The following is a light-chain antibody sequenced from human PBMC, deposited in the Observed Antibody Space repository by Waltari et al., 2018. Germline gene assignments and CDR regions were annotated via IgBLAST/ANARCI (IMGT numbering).Light chain of an antibody. V-gene: IGKV1-17*03. J-gene: IGKJ2*01. CDR1: QAINVF. CDR3: LQHKTYPHA. CDR2: AAS. Sequence: DIQMTQSPSVMYASVGDRVTITCRASQAINVFAGWFQQRPGEAPRRLIYAASTLQIGVPSRFSGSGYGTEFTLTISSLQPEDFVTYYCLQHKTYPHAFGQGTRVEIK.